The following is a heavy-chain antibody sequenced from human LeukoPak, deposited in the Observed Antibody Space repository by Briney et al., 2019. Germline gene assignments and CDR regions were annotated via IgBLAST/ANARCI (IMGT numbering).Heavy chain of an antibody. CDR2: IHDSGST. V-gene: IGHV4-30-4*02. J-gene: IGHJ5*02. CDR3: ARGFGAGNYYYGWFDP. D-gene: IGHD3-10*01. CDR1: GASISSGDYH. Sequence: PSDTLSLTCTVSGASISSGDYHWTWIRQPPGKGLEWIGFIHDSGSTYYNPTLKSRVSISRDMSKNQLSLMLSSVTAADTAVYYCARGFGAGNYYYGWFDPWGQGTLVSVSS.